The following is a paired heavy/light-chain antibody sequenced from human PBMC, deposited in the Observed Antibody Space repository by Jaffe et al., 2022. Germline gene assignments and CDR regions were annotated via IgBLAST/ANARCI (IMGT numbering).Heavy chain of an antibody. V-gene: IGHV4-61*02. Sequence: QVQLQESGPGLVKPSQTLSLTCTVSGGSISSGSYYWSWIRQPAGKGLEWIGRIYTSGSTNYNPSLKSRVTISVDTSKNQFSLKLSSVTAADTAVYYCARAGRDIVVVVAAKEGFNYYYYMDVWGKGTTVTVSS. CDR3: ARAGRDIVVVVAAKEGFNYYYYMDV. J-gene: IGHJ6*03. CDR1: GGSISSGSYY. D-gene: IGHD2-15*01. CDR2: IYTSGST.
Light chain of an antibody. V-gene: IGKV1-39*01. CDR3: QQSYSTPVT. CDR1: QSISSY. Sequence: DIQMTQSPSSLSASVGDRVTITCRASQSISSYLNWYQQKPGKAPKLLIYAASSLQSGVPSRFSGSGSGTDFTLTISSLQPEDFATYYCQQSYSTPVTFGPGTKVDIK. J-gene: IGKJ3*01. CDR2: AAS.